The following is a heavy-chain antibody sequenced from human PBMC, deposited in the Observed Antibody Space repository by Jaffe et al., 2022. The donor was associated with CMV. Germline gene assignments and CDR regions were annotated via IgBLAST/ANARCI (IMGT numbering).Heavy chain of an antibody. Sequence: EVQLVQSGAEVKKPGESLRISCKGSGYSFTSYWISWVRQMPGKGLEWMGRIDPSDSYTNYSPSFQGHVTISADKSISTAYLQWSSLKASDTAMYYCARTHIVVVTAHWYFDLWGRGTLVTVSS. D-gene: IGHD2-21*02. CDR1: GYSFTSYW. V-gene: IGHV5-10-1*03. J-gene: IGHJ2*01. CDR3: ARTHIVVVTAHWYFDL. CDR2: IDPSDSYT.